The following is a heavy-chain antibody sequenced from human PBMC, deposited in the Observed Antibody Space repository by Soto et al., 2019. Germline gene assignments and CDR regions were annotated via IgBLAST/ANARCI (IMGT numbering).Heavy chain of an antibody. CDR1: GGSISSGGYY. CDR3: AIHILSEYQLLWSGGLWFDP. D-gene: IGHD2-2*01. J-gene: IGHJ5*02. CDR2: IYYSGST. V-gene: IGHV4-31*03. Sequence: PSETLSLTCTVSGGSISSGGYYWSWIRQHPGKGLEWIGYIYYSGSTYYKPSLKSRVNISVDTSKKQFYLKLSSVTAADTDVYYFAIHILSEYQLLWSGGLWFDPWGQGTLVTVSS.